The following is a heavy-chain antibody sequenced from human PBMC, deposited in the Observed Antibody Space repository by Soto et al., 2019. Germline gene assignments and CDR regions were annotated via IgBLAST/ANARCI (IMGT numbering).Heavy chain of an antibody. CDR2: IFYSVST. Sequence: MLCHRCSVSGGSIGNGDYYWSMDRKHPGKGLEWIGYIFYSVSTYYNPSLKSRVTISVDTSKNQFSLKLSSVTAADTAVYYCARGGSGDIVVVAAIDYWGQGTLVT. J-gene: IGHJ4*02. D-gene: IGHD2-15*01. V-gene: IGHV4-31*03. CDR1: GGSIGNGDYY. CDR3: ARGGSGDIVVVAAIDY.